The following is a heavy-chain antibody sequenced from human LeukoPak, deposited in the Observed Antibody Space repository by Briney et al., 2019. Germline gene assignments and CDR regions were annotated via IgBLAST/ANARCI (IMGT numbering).Heavy chain of an antibody. Sequence: GGSLRLSCAASGFTFSSYAMHWVRQAPGKGLEWVAVISYDGSNKYYADSVKGRFTISRDNSKNTLYLQMNSLRAEDTAVYYCARDGATVKHYYYYMDVWGKGTTVTVSS. V-gene: IGHV3-30-3*01. J-gene: IGHJ6*03. D-gene: IGHD4-11*01. CDR2: ISYDGSNK. CDR1: GFTFSSYA. CDR3: ARDGATVKHYYYYMDV.